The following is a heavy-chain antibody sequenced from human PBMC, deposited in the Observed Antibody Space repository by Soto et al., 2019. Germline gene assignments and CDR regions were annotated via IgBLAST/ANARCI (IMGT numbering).Heavy chain of an antibody. D-gene: IGHD1-7*01. CDR2: ISSSSSTI. CDR1: GFTFSSYS. J-gene: IGHJ6*03. Sequence: PGGSLRLSCAASGFTFSSYSMNWVRQAPGKGLEWVSYISSSSSTIYYADSVKGRFTISRDNAKNSLYLQMNSLRAEDTAVYYCARDNWNYKPYYYYMDVWGKGTTVTVSS. CDR3: ARDNWNYKPYYYYMDV. V-gene: IGHV3-48*01.